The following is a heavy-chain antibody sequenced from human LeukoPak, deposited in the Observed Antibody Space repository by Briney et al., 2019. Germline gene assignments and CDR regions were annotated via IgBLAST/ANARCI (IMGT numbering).Heavy chain of an antibody. CDR2: IYYSGST. CDR1: GGSISSSSYY. J-gene: IGHJ4*02. V-gene: IGHV4-39*07. Sequence: SETLSLTCTVSGGSISSSSYYWGWIRQPPGKGLEWIGSIYYSGSTYYNPSLKSRVTISVDTSKNQFSLKLSSVTAADTAVYYCARDRYGDYPRYWGQGTLVTVSS. CDR3: ARDRYGDYPRY. D-gene: IGHD4-17*01.